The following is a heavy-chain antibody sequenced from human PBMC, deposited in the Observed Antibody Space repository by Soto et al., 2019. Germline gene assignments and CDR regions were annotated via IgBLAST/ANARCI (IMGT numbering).Heavy chain of an antibody. D-gene: IGHD3-22*01. J-gene: IGHJ4*02. CDR3: AKDLYYYDSSLDDY. CDR1: GFTFSSYA. V-gene: IGHV3-30*18. Sequence: QVHLAESGGGVVQPGRSLRLSCAGSGFTFSSYAMHWVRQAPGKGLEWVAVISNDGSYKYYADSLNGRFIISRDNSKNTLYLQMNSLRAEDTAVYYCAKDLYYYDSSLDDYWGQGTLVSVSS. CDR2: ISNDGSYK.